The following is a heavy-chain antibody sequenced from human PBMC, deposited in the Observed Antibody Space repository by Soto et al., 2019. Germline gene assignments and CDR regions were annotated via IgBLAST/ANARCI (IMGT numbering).Heavy chain of an antibody. CDR3: ARGDCVGGTCYSLAGSFYYYMDV. V-gene: IGHV3-74*02. D-gene: IGHD2-15*01. CDR1: GFTFSNHW. J-gene: IGHJ6*03. Sequence: EVQLVESGGGLVQPGGSLRLSCAASGFTFSNHWMYWVRQAPGKGLEWVSRINSDGSVSSYTDSVKGRLTISRDNVKNTLYLQMDSLRAEDTALYYCARGDCVGGTCYSLAGSFYYYMDVWGKGTTVTVFS. CDR2: INSDGSVS.